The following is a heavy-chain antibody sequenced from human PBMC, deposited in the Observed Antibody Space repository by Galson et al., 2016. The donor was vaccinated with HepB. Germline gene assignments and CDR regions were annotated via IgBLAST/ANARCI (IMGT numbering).Heavy chain of an antibody. V-gene: IGHV3-64*04. CDR3: VKGSGPRHFPHWFDP. CDR1: GFTFSSCA. J-gene: IGHJ5*02. D-gene: IGHD3-10*01. Sequence: SLRLSCAASGFTFSSCAMHWVRQAPGKGLESVSAISDNGGSTYYADSVKGRFTFSRDNSKNTLYLQMNSLRAEDTAVYYCVKGSGPRHFPHWFDPWGQGTLVTVSS. CDR2: ISDNGGST.